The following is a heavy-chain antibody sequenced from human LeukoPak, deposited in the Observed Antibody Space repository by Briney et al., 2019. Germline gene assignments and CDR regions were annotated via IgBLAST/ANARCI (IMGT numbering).Heavy chain of an antibody. Sequence: SETLSLTCTVSDDSISDYYRGWIRQPPGKGLEWIGYFYNSGRSTYNPSLKSRATISADTSKNHFSLKLNSVTTADTAVYYCTRGAGWLIDYWGQGILVTVSS. D-gene: IGHD3-16*01. CDR1: DDSISDYY. J-gene: IGHJ4*02. V-gene: IGHV4-59*01. CDR2: FYNSGRS. CDR3: TRGAGWLIDY.